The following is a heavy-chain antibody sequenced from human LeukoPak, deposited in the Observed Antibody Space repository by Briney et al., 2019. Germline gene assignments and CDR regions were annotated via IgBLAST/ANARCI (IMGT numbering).Heavy chain of an antibody. Sequence: PGGSLRLSCVASGFTFSSYEMNWVRQAPGKGLEWLSYIGSSDSTTHYADSVKGRFTISRDNAKNSLYLQMNSLRVEDTAVYYCARQVLKDYVWGSYRQPHQRGAFDIWGQGTMVTVSS. CDR2: IGSSDSTT. CDR3: ARQVLKDYVWGSYRQPHQRGAFDI. V-gene: IGHV3-48*03. J-gene: IGHJ3*02. D-gene: IGHD3-16*02. CDR1: GFTFSSYE.